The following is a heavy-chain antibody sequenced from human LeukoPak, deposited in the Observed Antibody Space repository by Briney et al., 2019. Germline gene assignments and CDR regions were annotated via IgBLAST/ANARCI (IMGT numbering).Heavy chain of an antibody. Sequence: SDTLPLTCTVSGGFISSYYWRWMRQPPGKGLEYSGYIYYSGSTNYNPSLKSRVTISVDTSKNQFSLKLSSVTAADTAVYYCARVRDAFAPIDYWGQGTLVTVSS. CDR2: IYYSGST. CDR3: ARVRDAFAPIDY. V-gene: IGHV4-59*07. J-gene: IGHJ4*02. CDR1: GGFISSYY. D-gene: IGHD3-3*01.